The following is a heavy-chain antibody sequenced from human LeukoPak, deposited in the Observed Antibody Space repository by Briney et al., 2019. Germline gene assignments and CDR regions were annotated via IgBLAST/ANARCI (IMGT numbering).Heavy chain of an antibody. D-gene: IGHD6-19*01. Sequence: PSETLSLTCTVSGGSISSYYWSWIRQPPGKGLEWIGYIYYSGSTNYNPSLKSRVTISVDTSKNQFSLKLSSMTAADTAVYYCARRLRLDWFDPWGQGTLVTVSS. V-gene: IGHV4-59*08. CDR3: ARRLRLDWFDP. CDR2: IYYSGST. CDR1: GGSISSYY. J-gene: IGHJ5*02.